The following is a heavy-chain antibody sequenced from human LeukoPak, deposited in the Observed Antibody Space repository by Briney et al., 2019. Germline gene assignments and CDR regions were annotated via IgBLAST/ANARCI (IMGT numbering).Heavy chain of an antibody. CDR2: IQSDGSEK. V-gene: IGHV3-7*01. D-gene: IGHD6-19*01. J-gene: IGHJ6*02. CDR3: ARNSAVATYYGVDV. CDR1: GFTFRDYW. Sequence: AGGSLRLSCTASGFTFRDYWMSWVRQAPGKGLEWVANIQSDGSEKNYIDSVQGRFTVSRDNAKTSLYLQMNSLRAEDTAVYYCARNSAVATYYGVDVWGQGTTVTVS.